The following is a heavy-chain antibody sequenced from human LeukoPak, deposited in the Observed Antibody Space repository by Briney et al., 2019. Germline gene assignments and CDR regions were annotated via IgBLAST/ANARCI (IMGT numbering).Heavy chain of an antibody. Sequence: SGRSLRLSCAASGFTFSSYGMHWVRQAPGKGLEWVAVIWYDGSNKYYADSVKGRFTISRDHSKNTLYPQTNSLRAEATAVYYCARSVESSKDAFDIWGQGTMVTVSS. CDR3: ARSVESSKDAFDI. J-gene: IGHJ3*02. V-gene: IGHV3-33*01. CDR1: GFTFSSYG. D-gene: IGHD1-1*01. CDR2: IWYDGSNK.